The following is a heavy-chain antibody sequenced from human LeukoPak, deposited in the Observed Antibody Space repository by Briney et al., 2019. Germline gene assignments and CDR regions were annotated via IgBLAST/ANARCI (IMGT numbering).Heavy chain of an antibody. J-gene: IGHJ4*02. V-gene: IGHV5-51*01. Sequence: GEALKISCRGAGYSFTSYWIGWVRQMPGKGLEWMGMIYPGNSDTRNSPSFQGQVTISADKSINTVYLQWSSLKAADTAVYYCARLYCSGGSCVFDYWGQGTLVTVSS. CDR3: ARLYCSGGSCVFDY. D-gene: IGHD2-15*01. CDR2: IYPGNSDT. CDR1: GYSFTSYW.